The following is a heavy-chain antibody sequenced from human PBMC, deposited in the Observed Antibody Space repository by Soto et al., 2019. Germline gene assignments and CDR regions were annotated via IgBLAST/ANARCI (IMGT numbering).Heavy chain of an antibody. Sequence: QVQLVESGGGVVQPGRSLRLSCAASGFTFSHYGIHWVRQAPGKGLEWLAVNSYDGSNKHYADSVKGRFTVSRDNSKNTLYLQMNSLRAEDTAVYFCARYSGKYQGPIDYWGQGTLVTVSS. D-gene: IGHD1-26*01. CDR2: NSYDGSNK. V-gene: IGHV3-30*03. CDR3: ARYSGKYQGPIDY. J-gene: IGHJ4*02. CDR1: GFTFSHYG.